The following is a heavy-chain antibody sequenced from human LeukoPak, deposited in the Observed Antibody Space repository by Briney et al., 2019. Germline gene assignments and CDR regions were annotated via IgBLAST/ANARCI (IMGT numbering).Heavy chain of an antibody. CDR3: AKVSGYSYGYFDY. V-gene: IGHV3-9*01. J-gene: IGHJ4*02. CDR1: GFTFSSYV. CDR2: ISWNSGTI. D-gene: IGHD5-18*01. Sequence: GGSLRLSCAASGFTFSSYVMSWVRQAPGKGLEWVSGISWNSGTIGYAASVKGRFTISRDNAKNSLYLQMNSLRAEDTALYYCAKVSGYSYGYFDYWGQGTLVTVSS.